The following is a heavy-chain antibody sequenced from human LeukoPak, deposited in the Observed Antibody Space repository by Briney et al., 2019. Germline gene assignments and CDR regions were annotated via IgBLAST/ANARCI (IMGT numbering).Heavy chain of an antibody. J-gene: IGHJ6*03. V-gene: IGHV3-23*01. CDR1: GFTLSSYG. CDR2: ISGSGGST. Sequence: GGSLRLSCAASGFTLSSYGMSWVRQAPGKGLEWVSTISGSGGSTYYADSVKGRFTISRDNSTNTLYLQMNSLSAEDTAVYYCAKGGCPAEQPPSCYMDVWGKGTTVTISS. D-gene: IGHD6-13*01. CDR3: AKGGCPAEQPPSCYMDV.